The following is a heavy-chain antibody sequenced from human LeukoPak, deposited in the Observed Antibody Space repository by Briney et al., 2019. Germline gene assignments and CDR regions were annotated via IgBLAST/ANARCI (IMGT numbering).Heavy chain of an antibody. J-gene: IGHJ3*02. D-gene: IGHD2-2*01. V-gene: IGHV3-53*01. CDR1: GFIFSNYA. Sequence: TGGSLRLSCAASGFIFSNYAMSWVRQAPGKGLEWVSVIYSDGSTSYADSVKGRFSISRDYSKNTLYLQMNSPRAEDTAVYYCARTRSDAFDIWGQGTMVTVSS. CDR3: ARTRSDAFDI. CDR2: IYSDGST.